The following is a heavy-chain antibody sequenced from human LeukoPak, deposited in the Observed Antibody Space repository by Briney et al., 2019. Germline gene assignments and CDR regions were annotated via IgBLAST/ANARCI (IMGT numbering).Heavy chain of an antibody. V-gene: IGHV3-23*01. Sequence: GESLRLSRAGSGFTFNNYAMSWVRQTPGKGLEWVSAISGRGDTTFYADAMKGRFTISRDNSQNTLYLQMNSLRAEDTAVYYCAKGHNLGGYVLFDNWGQGTLVTVSS. CDR2: ISGRGDTT. CDR1: GFTFNNYA. J-gene: IGHJ4*02. D-gene: IGHD3-22*01. CDR3: AKGHNLGGYVLFDN.